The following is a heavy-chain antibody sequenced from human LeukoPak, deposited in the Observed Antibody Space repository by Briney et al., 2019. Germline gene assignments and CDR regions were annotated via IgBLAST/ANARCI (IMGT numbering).Heavy chain of an antibody. J-gene: IGHJ4*02. CDR1: GYTFTSYY. D-gene: IGHD4-23*01. CDR3: ATPQETPDYGGKDTRFDY. Sequence: ASVKVSCKASGYTFTSYYMHWVRQAPGQGLEWMGIVNPSDGSTSYAQKFQGRITMTRDTSTSTVYMELSSLRSEDTAVHYCATPQETPDYGGKDTRFDYWGQGTLVTVSS. CDR2: VNPSDGST. V-gene: IGHV1-46*01.